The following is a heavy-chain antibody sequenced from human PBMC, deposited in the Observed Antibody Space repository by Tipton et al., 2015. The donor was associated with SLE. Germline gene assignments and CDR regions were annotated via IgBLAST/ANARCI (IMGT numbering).Heavy chain of an antibody. J-gene: IGHJ3*02. CDR2: ISTSSTYI. V-gene: IGHV3-21*01. Sequence: SLRLSCAASGFTFSDAWMSWVRQAPGKGLELVSTISTSSTYIYYADSVKGRFTISRDNAEKSLYLQMNSLRAEDTAVYYCAGAPEGFGVAEMGACDIWGQGTMVTVSS. D-gene: IGHD3-3*01. CDR1: GFTFSDAW. CDR3: AGAPEGFGVAEMGACDI.